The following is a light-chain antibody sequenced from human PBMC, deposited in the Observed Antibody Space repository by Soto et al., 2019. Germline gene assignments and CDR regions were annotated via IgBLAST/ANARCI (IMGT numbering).Light chain of an antibody. V-gene: IGLV2-8*01. CDR2: EVS. J-gene: IGLJ1*01. CDR3: SSYAGSNNFV. Sequence: QSVLTQPPSASGSPGQSVTISCTGTSRDVGGYNYVSWYQQHPGKAPKLMIYEVSKRPSGVPDRFSGSKSGNTASLTVSWLQAEDEADYYCSSYAGSNNFVFGAGTKVT. CDR1: SRDVGGYNY.